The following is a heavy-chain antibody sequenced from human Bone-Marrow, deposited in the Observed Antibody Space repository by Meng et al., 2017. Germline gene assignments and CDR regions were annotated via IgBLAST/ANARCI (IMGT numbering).Heavy chain of an antibody. CDR1: GFTFDDYG. CDR3: AKAPSLGLSFGWFDP. V-gene: IGHV3-20*04. Sequence: GESLKISCAASGFTFDDYGMSWVRQAPGKGLEWVSGINWNGGSTGYADSVKGRFTISRDNAKNSLYLQMNSLRAEDTALYYCAKAPSLGLSFGWFDPWGQGTLVTVSS. D-gene: IGHD3-16*02. J-gene: IGHJ5*02. CDR2: INWNGGST.